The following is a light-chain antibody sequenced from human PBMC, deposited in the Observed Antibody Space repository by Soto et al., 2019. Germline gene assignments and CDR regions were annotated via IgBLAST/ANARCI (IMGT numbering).Light chain of an antibody. CDR3: QQSYNGPFT. V-gene: IGKV1-39*01. CDR1: QSISRY. J-gene: IGKJ3*01. Sequence: DIQMTQSPSSLSASVGDRVTVTCRAGQSISRYLNWYQQRPGKVPNLLIYSASSLQTGVPSRFSGSGSGRDFTLTITNLHPKGFATYYCQQSYNGPFTFGPGSKVDL. CDR2: SAS.